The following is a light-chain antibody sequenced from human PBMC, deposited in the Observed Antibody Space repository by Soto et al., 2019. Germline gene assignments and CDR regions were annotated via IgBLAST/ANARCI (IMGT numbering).Light chain of an antibody. J-gene: IGKJ4*01. V-gene: IGKV3-20*01. CDR1: QTVTNTY. Sequence: EIVLTQSPGTLSLSPGERATLSCRASQTVTNTYLAWYQQKSGQAPKFLIYGASNRATGIPHRFSGSGSGTDFTLTISRLEPEDFAVYYCQQYGTLPPTFGGGTKVEI. CDR2: GAS. CDR3: QQYGTLPPT.